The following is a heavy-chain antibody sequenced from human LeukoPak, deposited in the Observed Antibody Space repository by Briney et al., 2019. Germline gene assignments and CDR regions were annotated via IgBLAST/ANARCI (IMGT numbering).Heavy chain of an antibody. Sequence: ASVKVSCTASGYTFTGYFMHWVRQAPGQGLEWMGRINPDTGGTNYAQKFQGRVTMTRDTSTSTAYMELSRLRYDDTAVYYCATLGLFGIDPWGQGTRVTVSS. CDR1: GYTFTGYF. D-gene: IGHD2-21*01. CDR3: ATLGLFGIDP. CDR2: INPDTGGT. J-gene: IGHJ5*02. V-gene: IGHV1-2*06.